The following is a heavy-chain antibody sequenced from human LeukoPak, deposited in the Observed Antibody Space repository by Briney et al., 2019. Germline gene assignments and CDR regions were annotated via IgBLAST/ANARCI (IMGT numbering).Heavy chain of an antibody. J-gene: IGHJ6*02. CDR3: ARAKQWLVQGFRYYYYGMDV. D-gene: IGHD6-19*01. CDR2: IIPILGIA. V-gene: IGHV1-69*02. Sequence: SVNVSCKASGGTFSSYTISWVRQAPGQGLEWMGRIIPILGIANYAQKFQGRVTITADKSTSTAYMELSSLRSEDTAVYYCARAKQWLVQGFRYYYYGMDVWGQGTAVTVSS. CDR1: GGTFSSYT.